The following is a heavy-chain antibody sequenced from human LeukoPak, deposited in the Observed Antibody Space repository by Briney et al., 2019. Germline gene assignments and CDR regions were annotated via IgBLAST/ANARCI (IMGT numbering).Heavy chain of an antibody. CDR1: GYTPTELS. D-gene: IGHD3-22*01. Sequence: WASVKVSCKVSGYTPTELSMHWVRQAPGKGLEWMGGFDPEDGETIYAQKFQGRVTMTEDTSTDTAYMELSSLRSEDTAVYYCATAHLEGDSSGYRLDTFDYWGQGTLVTVSS. CDR2: FDPEDGET. CDR3: ATAHLEGDSSGYRLDTFDY. V-gene: IGHV1-24*01. J-gene: IGHJ4*02.